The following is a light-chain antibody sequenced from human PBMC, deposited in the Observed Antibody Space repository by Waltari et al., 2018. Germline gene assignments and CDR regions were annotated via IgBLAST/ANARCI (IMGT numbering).Light chain of an antibody. Sequence: DIQMTQPPSSLSAAVGDSVTIACQTTQTVTKSLSWFQKNPGKAPQLLIYDASTLQSGVPSRFIGSGSGTSFSFTIPSLQPEDSATYYCQHYHTLPYTFGRGTKLQIK. CDR3: QHYHTLPYT. J-gene: IGKJ2*01. CDR1: QTVTKS. V-gene: IGKV1-33*01. CDR2: DAS.